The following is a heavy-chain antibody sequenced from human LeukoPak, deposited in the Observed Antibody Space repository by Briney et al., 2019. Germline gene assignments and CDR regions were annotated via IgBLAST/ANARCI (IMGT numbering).Heavy chain of an antibody. CDR1: GYLVINYG. Sequence: ASVRVSCKASGYLVINYGITWLRQAPGQGLECMGWISPYSGNTDYAQKLQGRVTMTTDRSTTTAYMELRSLGFDDTAVYYCASTSGVSVAGSPYYFDFWGQGTLITVSS. D-gene: IGHD6-13*01. CDR3: ASTSGVSVAGSPYYFDF. V-gene: IGHV1-18*01. J-gene: IGHJ4*02. CDR2: ISPYSGNT.